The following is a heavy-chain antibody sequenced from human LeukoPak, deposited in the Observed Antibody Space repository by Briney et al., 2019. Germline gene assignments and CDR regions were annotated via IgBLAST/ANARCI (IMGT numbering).Heavy chain of an antibody. CDR3: ASITYYYDSSGPYWFDP. J-gene: IGHJ5*02. CDR1: GGSISSSSYN. Sequence: PSETLSFTCSVSGGSISSSSYNWGWIRQPPGKGLEWIGSIYYSGSTYYNPSLKSRVTISVDTSKNQFSLKLSSVTPADTAVYYCASITYYYDSSGPYWFDPWGQGTLVTVSS. V-gene: IGHV4-39*01. CDR2: IYYSGST. D-gene: IGHD3-22*01.